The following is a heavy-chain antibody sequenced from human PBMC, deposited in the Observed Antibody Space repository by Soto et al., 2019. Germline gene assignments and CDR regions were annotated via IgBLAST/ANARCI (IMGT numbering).Heavy chain of an antibody. V-gene: IGHV1-3*01. CDR3: ARDRSIAARISSEGCMDV. J-gene: IGHJ6*02. D-gene: IGHD6-6*01. Sequence: SVTVSHQASGYTFPSYSLHCVLLSPSQGLEWMGWISAGNGNTKYSQKFKDKDTITKDTSAITAYMEQNSLTSEDTAVYDCARDRSIAARISSEGCMDVWGQGTTVTVSS. CDR2: ISAGNGNT. CDR1: GYTFPSYS.